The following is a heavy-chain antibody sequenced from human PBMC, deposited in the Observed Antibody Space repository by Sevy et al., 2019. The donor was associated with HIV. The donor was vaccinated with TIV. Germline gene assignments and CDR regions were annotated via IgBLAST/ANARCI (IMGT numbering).Heavy chain of an antibody. CDR2: ISSSGSTI. D-gene: IGHD6-13*01. Sequence: GGPLRLSCAASGFTFSDYYMSWIRQAPGKGLEWVSYISSSGSTIYYADSVKGRFTISRDNAKNSLYLQMNSLRAEDTAVYYCARDRSSSWRANDAFDIWGQGTMVTVSS. CDR1: GFTFSDYY. J-gene: IGHJ3*02. CDR3: ARDRSSSWRANDAFDI. V-gene: IGHV3-11*01.